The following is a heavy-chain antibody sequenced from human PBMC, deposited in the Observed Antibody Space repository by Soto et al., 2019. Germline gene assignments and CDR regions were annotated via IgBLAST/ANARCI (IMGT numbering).Heavy chain of an antibody. D-gene: IGHD6-6*01. CDR3: ARDEGIAARWLGGYYGMDV. CDR2: ISAYNGNT. V-gene: IGHV1-18*04. Sequence: QVQLVQSGAEVKKPGASVKVSCKASGYTFTSYGISWVRQAPGQGLEWMGWISAYNGNTNYAQKLQGRVTMTTDTSASTAYMELRSLRSDDTAVYYCARDEGIAARWLGGYYGMDVWGQGTTVTVSS. CDR1: GYTFTSYG. J-gene: IGHJ6*02.